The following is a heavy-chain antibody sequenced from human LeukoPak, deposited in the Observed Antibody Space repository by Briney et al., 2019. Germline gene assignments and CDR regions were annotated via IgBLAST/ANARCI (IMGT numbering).Heavy chain of an antibody. V-gene: IGHV3-48*01. Sequence: GRSLRLSCAASGFTFSSYGMTWVRQAPGKGLEWVSYISSSSSTIYYADSVKGRFTISRDNAKNSLYLQLNSLRAEDTAVYYCARAHYYDSSGLDFWGQGTLVTVSS. CDR3: ARAHYYDSSGLDF. CDR1: GFTFSSYG. CDR2: ISSSSSTI. D-gene: IGHD3-22*01. J-gene: IGHJ4*02.